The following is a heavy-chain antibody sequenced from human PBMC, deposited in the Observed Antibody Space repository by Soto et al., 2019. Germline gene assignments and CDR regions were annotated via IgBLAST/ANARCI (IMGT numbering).Heavy chain of an antibody. J-gene: IGHJ4*02. D-gene: IGHD5-12*01. CDR2: IIPILGIA. V-gene: IGHV1-69*02. CDR3: ARRYSGYDEYYFDY. Sequence: GASVKVSCKASGGTFSSYTISWVRQAPGQGLEWMGRIIPILGIANYAQKFQGRVTITADKSTSTAYMELSSLRSEDTAVYYCARRYSGYDEYYFDYWGQGTLVTVSS. CDR1: GGTFSSYT.